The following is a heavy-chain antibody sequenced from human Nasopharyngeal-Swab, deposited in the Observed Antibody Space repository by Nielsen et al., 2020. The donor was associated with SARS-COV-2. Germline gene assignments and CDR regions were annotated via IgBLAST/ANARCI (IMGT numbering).Heavy chain of an antibody. CDR1: GFSFSAHH. V-gene: IGHV3-30*01. Sequence: GGSLRLSCAASGFSFSAHHVHRVRQAPGKGLQWVAVASYHGNTDRYADSVKGRFTFSRDSAKNTLYLQMNSLKAEDTAIYYCARQATGLDYWGHGILVTVSS. CDR3: ARQATGLDY. D-gene: IGHD1-1*01. J-gene: IGHJ4*01. CDR2: ASYHGNTD.